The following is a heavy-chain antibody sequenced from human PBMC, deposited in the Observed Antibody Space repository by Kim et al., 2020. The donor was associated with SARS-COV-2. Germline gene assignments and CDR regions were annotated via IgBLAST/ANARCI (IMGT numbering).Heavy chain of an antibody. J-gene: IGHJ3*02. V-gene: IGHV4-59*08. Sequence: SLKSRVTPAVDTSKNQFSLKLSSVTAADTAVYYCARRAVGSSVEEHAFDIWGQGTMVTVSS. D-gene: IGHD3-10*01. CDR3: ARRAVGSSVEEHAFDI.